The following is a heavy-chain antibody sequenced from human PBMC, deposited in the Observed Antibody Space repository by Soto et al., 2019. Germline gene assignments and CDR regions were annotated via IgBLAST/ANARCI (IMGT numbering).Heavy chain of an antibody. J-gene: IGHJ4*02. D-gene: IGHD2-21*02. CDR1: GYTFNTYY. CDR3: ARGGHIAVVTASFDY. Sequence: ASVKVSCKPSGYTFNTYYLHWLRQAPGQALEWMGVIHPSGGGTTYAQKFLGRVTVTRDTSTSTVFMELSSLRSDDTAVYYCARGGHIAVVTASFDYWGQGILVTVSS. CDR2: IHPSGGGT. V-gene: IGHV1-46*02.